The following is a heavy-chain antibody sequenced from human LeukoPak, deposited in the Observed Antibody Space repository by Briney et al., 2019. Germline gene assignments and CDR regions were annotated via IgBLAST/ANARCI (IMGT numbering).Heavy chain of an antibody. CDR3: ARGGGDWYPYPFDY. V-gene: IGHV4-30-4*01. CDR2: IYYSGST. J-gene: IGHJ4*02. D-gene: IGHD2-21*02. Sequence: PSETLSLTCTVSGGSISSGDYYWSWIRQPPGKGLEWIGYIYYSGSTYYDPSLKSRVTISVDTSKNQFSLKLSSVTAADTAVYYCARGGGDWYPYPFDYWGQGTLVTVSS. CDR1: GGSISSGDYY.